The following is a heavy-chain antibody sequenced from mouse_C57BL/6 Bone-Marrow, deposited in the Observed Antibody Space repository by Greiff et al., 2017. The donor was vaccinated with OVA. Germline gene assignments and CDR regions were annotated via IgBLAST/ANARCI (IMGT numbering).Heavy chain of an antibody. V-gene: IGHV14-4*01. D-gene: IGHD1-1*01. Sequence: EVQLQQSGAELVRPGASVKLSCTASGFNITADYMHWVKQRPEQGLEWIGWIDPENGDTEYASKFQGKATITADTSSNTAYLQLSSLTSEDTAVYYCTTLRVVWYFDVWGTGTTVTVSS. CDR1: GFNITADY. CDR2: IDPENGDT. CDR3: TTLRVVWYFDV. J-gene: IGHJ1*03.